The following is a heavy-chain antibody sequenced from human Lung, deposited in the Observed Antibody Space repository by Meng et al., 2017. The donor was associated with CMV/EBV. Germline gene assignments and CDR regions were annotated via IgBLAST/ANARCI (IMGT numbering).Heavy chain of an antibody. CDR3: ARDKSGPFTIPYYYYGMDV. J-gene: IGHJ6*02. CDR1: GFTFRSYE. CDR2: ISSSGDII. Sequence: GGSXRLSCAASGFTFRSYEMNWVRQAPGMGLEWVSYISSSGDIIYYADSVKGRFSISRDNAKNSLYLQMSSLRADDTAVYYCARDKSGPFTIPYYYYGMDVWXQGTTVTVSS. D-gene: IGHD3-3*01. V-gene: IGHV3-48*03.